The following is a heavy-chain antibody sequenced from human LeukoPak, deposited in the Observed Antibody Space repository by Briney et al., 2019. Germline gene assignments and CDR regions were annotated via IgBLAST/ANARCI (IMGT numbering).Heavy chain of an antibody. Sequence: PGGSLRLSCAASGFTFSSYEMNWVRQAPGKGLEWVSYISSSGSTIYYADSVKGRFTISRDNAKNSLYLQMNSLRAEDTAVYHCASELRGVPTAYWGQGTLVTVSS. J-gene: IGHJ4*02. CDR2: ISSSGSTI. V-gene: IGHV3-48*03. D-gene: IGHD5-12*01. CDR1: GFTFSSYE. CDR3: ASELRGVPTAY.